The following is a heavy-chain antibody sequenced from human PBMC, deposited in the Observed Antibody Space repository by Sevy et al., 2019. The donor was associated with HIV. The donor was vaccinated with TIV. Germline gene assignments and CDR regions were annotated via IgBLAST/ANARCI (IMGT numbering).Heavy chain of an antibody. J-gene: IGHJ6*02. CDR2: ISYDGSNK. Sequence: GGSLRLSCAASGFTFSSYAMHWVRHAPGKGLEWVAVISYDGSNKYYADSVKGRFTISRDNSKNTLYLQMNSLRAEDTAVYYCARSYDFWSGYYTDYYYGMDVWGQGTTVTVSS. CDR3: ARSYDFWSGYYTDYYYGMDV. D-gene: IGHD3-3*01. V-gene: IGHV3-30-3*01. CDR1: GFTFSSYA.